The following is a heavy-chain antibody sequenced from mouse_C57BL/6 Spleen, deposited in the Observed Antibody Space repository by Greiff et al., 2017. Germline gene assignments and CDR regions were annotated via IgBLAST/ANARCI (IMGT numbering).Heavy chain of an antibody. V-gene: IGHV1-69*01. CDR3: ACDYPY. CDR1: GYTFTSYW. Sequence: VQLQQPGAELVMPGASVKLSCTASGYTFTSYWMHWVKQRPGQGLEWIGEIDPSDSYTNYNQKFKGKSTLTVDKSSSTAYMQLSSLTSEDSAVYYCACDYPYWGQGTLVTVSA. CDR2: IDPSDSYT. J-gene: IGHJ3*01. D-gene: IGHD2-4*01.